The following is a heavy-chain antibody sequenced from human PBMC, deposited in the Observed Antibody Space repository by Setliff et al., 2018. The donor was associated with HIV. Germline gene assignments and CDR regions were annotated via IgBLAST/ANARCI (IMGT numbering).Heavy chain of an antibody. CDR3: ARNVPGILPRWVVFDP. D-gene: IGHD1-20*01. CDR1: GYTFTSSD. V-gene: IGHV1-2*02. Sequence: ASVKVSCKASGYTFTSSDINWVRQAPGQGLEWMGWMNPGSGGTNLARKFLGRVTLTRDTSISTAYMELSRLRSDDTAVYYCARNVPGILPRWVVFDPWGQGTLVNVSS. J-gene: IGHJ5*02. CDR2: MNPGSGGT.